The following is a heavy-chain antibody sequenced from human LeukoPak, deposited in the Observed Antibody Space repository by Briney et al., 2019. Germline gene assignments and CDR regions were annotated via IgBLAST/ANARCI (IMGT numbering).Heavy chain of an antibody. V-gene: IGHV4-31*03. Sequence: SEILSLTCTVSGGSISSGGYYWSWIRQHPGKGLEWIGYIYYSGGTYYNPSLKSRVTISVDTSKNQFSLKLSSVTAADTAVYYCARGSMRYGSGSYPFDYWGQGTLVTVSS. D-gene: IGHD3-10*01. CDR3: ARGSMRYGSGSYPFDY. CDR1: GGSISSGGYY. J-gene: IGHJ4*02. CDR2: IYYSGGT.